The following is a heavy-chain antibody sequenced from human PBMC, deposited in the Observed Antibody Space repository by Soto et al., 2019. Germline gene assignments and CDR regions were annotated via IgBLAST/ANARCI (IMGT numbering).Heavy chain of an antibody. CDR2: INPSGGST. CDR1: GYTFTSYY. CDR3: ARDGVSKRPYGSGSYIDY. Sequence: ASVKVSCKASGYTFTSYYMHWVRQTPGQRLEWMGIINPSGGSTSYAQKFQGRVTMTRDTSTSTVYMELSSLRSEDTAVYYCARDGVSKRPYGSGSYIDYWGQGTLVTVSS. J-gene: IGHJ4*02. D-gene: IGHD3-10*01. V-gene: IGHV1-46*03.